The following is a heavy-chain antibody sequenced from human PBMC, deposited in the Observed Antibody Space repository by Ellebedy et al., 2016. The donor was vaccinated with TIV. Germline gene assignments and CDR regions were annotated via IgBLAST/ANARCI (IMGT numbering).Heavy chain of an antibody. CDR2: VYYTGTT. Sequence: SETLSLTCTVSGGSIGTFYWNWIRQPPGKGLEWIGYVYYTGTTNYNPSLRNRVSISVDTSENQFSLNLNSVTAADTAVYFCARADWAYDILTGYSPNRFVYWGQGTLVSVSS. CDR1: GGSIGTFY. D-gene: IGHD3-9*01. CDR3: ARADWAYDILTGYSPNRFVY. J-gene: IGHJ4*02. V-gene: IGHV4-59*01.